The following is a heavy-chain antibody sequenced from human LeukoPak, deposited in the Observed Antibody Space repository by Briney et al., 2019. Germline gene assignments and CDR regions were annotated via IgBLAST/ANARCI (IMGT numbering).Heavy chain of an antibody. CDR1: GGSISSYY. CDR3: ARFGVYCSGGSCSYYFDY. CDR2: IYYSGST. D-gene: IGHD2-15*01. V-gene: IGHV4-59*01. Sequence: SETLSLTCTVSGGSISSYYWSWIRQPPGKGLKWIGYIYYSGSTNYNPSLKSRVTISVDTSKNQFSLKLSSVTAVDTAVYYCARFGVYCSGGSCSYYFDYWGQGTLVTVSS. J-gene: IGHJ4*02.